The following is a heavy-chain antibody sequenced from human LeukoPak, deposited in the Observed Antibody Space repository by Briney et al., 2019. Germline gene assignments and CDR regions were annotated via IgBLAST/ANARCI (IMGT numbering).Heavy chain of an antibody. CDR3: ARSVDSWSRMDV. V-gene: IGHV3-11*03. CDR2: ISSSSSNT. Sequence: GGSLRLSCAASGFTFSDYYMSWIRQAPGKGLEWVSFISSSSSNTKYADSVKSRFTISRDNAKNSLYLQMNSLRAEDAAVYYCARSVDSWSRMDVWGQGTRVTVSS. J-gene: IGHJ6*02. D-gene: IGHD4-11*01. CDR1: GFTFSDYY.